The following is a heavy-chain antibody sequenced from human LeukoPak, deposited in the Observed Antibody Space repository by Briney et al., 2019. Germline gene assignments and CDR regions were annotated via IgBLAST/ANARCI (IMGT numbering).Heavy chain of an antibody. CDR1: GGSISSSSYY. V-gene: IGHV4-30-4*08. CDR3: VRTEVSSGSEDY. D-gene: IGHD6-19*01. CDR2: IYYSGST. Sequence: TSETLSLTCTVSGGSISSSSYYWSWIRQPPGKGLEWIGYIYYSGSTYYNPSLKSRVTISLDTSKNQFSLKLSFVTAADTAVYYCVRTEVSSGSEDYWGQGTLVTVSS. J-gene: IGHJ4*02.